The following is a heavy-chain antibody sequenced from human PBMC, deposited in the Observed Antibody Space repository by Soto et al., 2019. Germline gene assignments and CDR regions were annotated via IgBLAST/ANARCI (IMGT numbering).Heavy chain of an antibody. CDR1: GFSLSTTGVG. CDR2: AYWHYDI. D-gene: IGHD1-20*01. Sequence: QITLKESGPTLVKPTQTLTLTCSFSGFSLSTTGVGVCWLRQPPGKTLEWLGVAYWHYDIPYSLSLKSRLTITQDTSGTQVGLRMTNMDPVDTATCFYAHKLGGYNCEDARCDYWGQGTLVTVYS. V-gene: IGHV2-5*01. CDR3: AHKLGGYNCEDARCDY. J-gene: IGHJ4*02.